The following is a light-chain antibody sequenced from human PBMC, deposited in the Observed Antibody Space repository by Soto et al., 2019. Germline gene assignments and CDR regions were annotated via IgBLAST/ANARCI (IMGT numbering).Light chain of an antibody. V-gene: IGKV3-11*01. J-gene: IGKJ5*01. CDR2: DAS. CDR3: QQRNNWPPEIT. Sequence: EIVLTQSPVTLSLSPGDRATLSCRASQTVSTYLAWYQQKPGQAPRLLIYDASNRATGIPARFSGSGSGTDFTLTISSLEPEDFAVYYCQQRNNWPPEITVGQGTRLDIK. CDR1: QTVSTY.